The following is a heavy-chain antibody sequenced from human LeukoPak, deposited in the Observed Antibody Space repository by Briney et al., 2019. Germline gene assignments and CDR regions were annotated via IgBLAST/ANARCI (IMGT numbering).Heavy chain of an antibody. V-gene: IGHV3-21*01. CDR2: ISGSRRYI. CDR3: ATSGGTGGSLDD. D-gene: IGHD2-15*01. Sequence: GGSLRLSCAASGFTSSTYSMNWVRQAPGKGLEWVSSISGSRRYIYYIDSVKGRFTISRDNAKNSLYLQMNSLRAEDTAVYYCATSGGTGGSLDDWCQGTLVTVSS. J-gene: IGHJ4*02. CDR1: GFTSSTYS.